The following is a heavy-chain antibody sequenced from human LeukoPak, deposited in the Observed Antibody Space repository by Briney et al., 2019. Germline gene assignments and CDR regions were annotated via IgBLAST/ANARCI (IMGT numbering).Heavy chain of an antibody. J-gene: IGHJ6*03. CDR1: GGSISSYY. D-gene: IGHD5-18*01. CDR3: ARHRGYSRMGYYYYYMDV. V-gene: IGHV4-4*09. CDR2: IYTSGST. Sequence: SETLSLTCTVSGGSISSYYWSWIRQPPGKGLEWIGYIYTSGSTNYNPSLKSRVTISVDTSKNQFSLKLGSVTAADTAVYYCARHRGYSRMGYYYYYMDVWGKGTTVTVSS.